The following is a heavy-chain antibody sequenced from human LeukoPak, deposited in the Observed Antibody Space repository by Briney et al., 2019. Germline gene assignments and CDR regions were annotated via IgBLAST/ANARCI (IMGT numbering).Heavy chain of an antibody. J-gene: IGHJ4*02. CDR3: AHVDTAMDELDY. Sequence: SGPSLLHPTPPLTLTFIISGVGSSTSRGGVCWILQPPVKVVEWLAIIYWDDDKRYTPSLTSRSTITNDTSNTQVVLTMTNMDPVDTATYYCAHVDTAMDELDYWGQGTLVTVSS. CDR1: GVGSSTSRGG. V-gene: IGHV2-5*02. CDR2: IYWDDDK. D-gene: IGHD5-18*01.